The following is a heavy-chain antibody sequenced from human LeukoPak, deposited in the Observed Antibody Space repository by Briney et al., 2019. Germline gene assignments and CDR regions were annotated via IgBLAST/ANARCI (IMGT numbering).Heavy chain of an antibody. CDR3: AKEWGAYTYGRRNWFDP. J-gene: IGHJ5*02. CDR1: GYSFTGYY. CDR2: INPNSGGT. D-gene: IGHD5-18*01. V-gene: IGHV1-2*02. Sequence: ASVKVSCKASGYSFTGYYIYWVRQAPGQGLEWMGWINPNSGGTKYAQKFQGRLTMTKDTSISTAYMELSSLSSGDTAVYYCAKEWGAYTYGRRNWFDPWGQGTLVTVSS.